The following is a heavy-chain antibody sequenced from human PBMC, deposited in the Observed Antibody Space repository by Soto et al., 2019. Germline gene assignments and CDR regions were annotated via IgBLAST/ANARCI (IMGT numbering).Heavy chain of an antibody. V-gene: IGHV4-61*01. Sequence: QVRLQESGPGLVKPSETLSLTCSVSGDSVTRANAYRIWLRQAPGKGLEWIGYLYNSGSTNYNPSLRSRVSLSLDTSKNQFSVNLTSVTTADSAIYYCAKLQPPGWIDAWGHGTLVTVS. CDR2: LYNSGST. CDR3: AKLQPPGWIDA. J-gene: IGHJ5*01. CDR1: GDSVTRANAY. D-gene: IGHD4-4*01.